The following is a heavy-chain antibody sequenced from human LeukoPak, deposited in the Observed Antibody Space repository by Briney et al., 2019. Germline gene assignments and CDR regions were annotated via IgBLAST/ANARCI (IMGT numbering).Heavy chain of an antibody. Sequence: GGSLRLSCAASGFTFSSYGMHWVRQAPGKGLEWVAVISYDGSNKYYADSVKGRFTISRDNSKNTLYLQMNSLRAEDTAVYYCAKDQLNRFCSGGSCSITHDHWGQGTLVTVSS. CDR1: GFTFSSYG. V-gene: IGHV3-30*18. D-gene: IGHD2-15*01. CDR3: AKDQLNRFCSGGSCSITHDH. CDR2: ISYDGSNK. J-gene: IGHJ4*02.